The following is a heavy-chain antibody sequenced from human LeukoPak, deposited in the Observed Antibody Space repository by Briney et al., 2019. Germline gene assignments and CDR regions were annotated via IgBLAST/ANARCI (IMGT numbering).Heavy chain of an antibody. V-gene: IGHV4-4*07. Sequence: SETLSLTCTVSGGSISSYYWSWIRQPAGKGLEWIGRIYTSGSTNYNPSLKSRVTMSVDTSKNQSALKLSSVTAADTAVYYCARCPYYYGMDVWGQGTTVTVSS. CDR1: GGSISSYY. CDR3: ARCPYYYGMDV. J-gene: IGHJ6*02. CDR2: IYTSGST.